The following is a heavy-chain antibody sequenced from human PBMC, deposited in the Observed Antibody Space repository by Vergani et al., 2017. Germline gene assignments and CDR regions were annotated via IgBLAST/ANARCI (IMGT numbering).Heavy chain of an antibody. CDR2: FDPEHGEV. V-gene: IGHV1-24*01. D-gene: IGHD3-22*01. CDR3: AIVTYYYDSSGYYLDY. Sequence: QVQLVQSGSEVRKPGASVKVSCQVSGYSLTELTIHWVRHTPGKGLEWMGGFDPEHGEVTFAHHIQGRVTMTEDRSTDTAYMELSSLRPDDTALYYCAIVTYYYDSSGYYLDYWGQGTLVTVSS. J-gene: IGHJ4*02. CDR1: GYSLTELT.